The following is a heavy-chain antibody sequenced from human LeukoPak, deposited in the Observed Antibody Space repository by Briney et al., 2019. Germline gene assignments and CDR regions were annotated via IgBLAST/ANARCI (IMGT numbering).Heavy chain of an antibody. CDR2: ISSNGGST. CDR3: ARARGYGGLHDAFDI. J-gene: IGHJ3*02. V-gene: IGHV3-64*01. CDR1: GFTFSSCA. Sequence: GGSLRLSCAASGFTFSSCAMHWVRQAPGKGLEYVSAISSNGGSTYYANSVKGRFTTSRDNSKNTLYLQMGSLRAEDMAVYYCARARGYGGLHDAFDIWGQGTMVTVSS. D-gene: IGHD4/OR15-4a*01.